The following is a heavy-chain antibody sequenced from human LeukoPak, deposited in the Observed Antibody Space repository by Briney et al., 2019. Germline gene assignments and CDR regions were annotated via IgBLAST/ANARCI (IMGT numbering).Heavy chain of an antibody. D-gene: IGHD2-2*01. J-gene: IGHJ5*02. Sequence: SETLSLTCTVSGGSISSSSYYWGWIRQPPGTGLEWMGNIYYSGSTYYNPSLKSRVTISVDTSKNQFSLKLSSVTAADTALYYCASVLGYCSGTSCLNWFDPWGQGTLVTVSS. CDR3: ASVLGYCSGTSCLNWFDP. V-gene: IGHV4-39*01. CDR2: IYYSGST. CDR1: GGSISSSSYY.